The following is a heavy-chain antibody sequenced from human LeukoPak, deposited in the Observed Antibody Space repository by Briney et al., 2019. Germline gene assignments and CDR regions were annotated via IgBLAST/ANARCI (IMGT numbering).Heavy chain of an antibody. D-gene: IGHD5-24*01. CDR2: IKHDGNEK. Sequence: QPGGSLRLSCAASGFTFSSYWMSCVRQAPGTGLEWVANIKHDGNEKYYVDSVKGRFSISRDSAKNSLYLQMNSLRAEDTAVYYCARERVGRDGHSNFDYWGQGTLVTVSS. V-gene: IGHV3-7*05. J-gene: IGHJ4*02. CDR1: GFTFSSYW. CDR3: ARERVGRDGHSNFDY.